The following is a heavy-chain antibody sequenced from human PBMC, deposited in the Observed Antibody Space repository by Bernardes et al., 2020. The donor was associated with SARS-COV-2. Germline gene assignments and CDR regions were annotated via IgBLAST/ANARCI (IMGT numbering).Heavy chain of an antibody. CDR1: GYTFTDYY. Sequence: ASVKVSCRASGYTFTDYYMHWVRQAPGQGLEWMGWIYPTSGATNYAQNFQGRVTMTRDTSISTAYMELSRLTYDDTAVFYCARELGIAAFDIWGQGTTVTVSS. CDR2: IYPTSGAT. D-gene: IGHD6-13*01. J-gene: IGHJ3*02. CDR3: ARELGIAAFDI. V-gene: IGHV1-2*02.